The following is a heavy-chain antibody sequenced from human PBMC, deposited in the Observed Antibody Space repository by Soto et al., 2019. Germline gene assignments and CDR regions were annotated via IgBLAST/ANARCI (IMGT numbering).Heavy chain of an antibody. CDR3: ARVNRLRHPDYYYGMDA. CDR2: ISAYNGNT. CDR1: GYTFTSYG. Sequence: ASVKVSCKASGYTFTSYGISWVRQAPGQGLEWMGWISAYNGNTNYAQKLQGRVTMTTDTSTSTAYMELRSLRSDDTAVYYCARVNRLRHPDYYYGMDAWGQGTTVTVSS. V-gene: IGHV1-18*01. J-gene: IGHJ6*02.